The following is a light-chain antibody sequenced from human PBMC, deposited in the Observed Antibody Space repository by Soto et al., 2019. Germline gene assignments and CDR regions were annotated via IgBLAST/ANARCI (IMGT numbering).Light chain of an antibody. CDR1: QSLLHLNGYNY. Sequence: EIVMTQSPLSLPVAPGEPASISCRSSQSLLHLNGYNYLDWYLQKPGQSPQLLIYLGSNRASGVPDRFSGSGSGTDFTLKISKVEAEDVGVYYCMQALQTPQLTFGGGTKVEI. CDR3: MQALQTPQLT. V-gene: IGKV2-28*01. J-gene: IGKJ4*01. CDR2: LGS.